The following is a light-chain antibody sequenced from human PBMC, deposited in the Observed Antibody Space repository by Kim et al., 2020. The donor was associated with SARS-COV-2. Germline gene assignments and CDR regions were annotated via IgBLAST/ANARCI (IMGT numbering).Light chain of an antibody. Sequence: QAGLTQPPSVSKGLGQTATLTCTGNSNNVGNQGAAWLQQHQGHPPKLLSYRNNNRPSGISERLSASRSGDTASLTITGLQPEDEADYYCSAWDSSLSAVVFGGGTKLTV. CDR1: SNNVGNQG. CDR2: RNN. CDR3: SAWDSSLSAVV. V-gene: IGLV10-54*01. J-gene: IGLJ2*01.